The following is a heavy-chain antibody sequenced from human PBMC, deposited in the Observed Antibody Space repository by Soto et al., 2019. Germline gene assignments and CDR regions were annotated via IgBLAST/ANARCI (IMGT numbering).Heavy chain of an antibody. CDR1: GDSISSSTYF. CDR3: ATLLVYTTGWPSWFDP. V-gene: IGHV4-39*01. D-gene: IGHD6-19*01. J-gene: IGHJ5*02. CDR2: IYYSLNT. Sequence: QLQLQESGPGLVKPSETLSLTCSVSGDSISSSTYFWGWLRQPPGKGLEWIGNIYYSLNTNYNPSLKSRVTMSVDASKNQFSLKLTSVTAADTAVYYCATLLVYTTGWPSWFDPWGQGTLVTVSS.